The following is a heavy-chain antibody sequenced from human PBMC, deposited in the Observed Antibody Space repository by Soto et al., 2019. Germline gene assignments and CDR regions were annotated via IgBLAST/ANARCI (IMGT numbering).Heavy chain of an antibody. J-gene: IGHJ6*03. D-gene: IGHD2-15*01. CDR3: ARGDCVGGSCYSLAGSFYYYMDV. CDR2: INSDGSVS. V-gene: IGHV3-74*01. CDR1: GFTFSNYW. Sequence: EVKLVESGGGLVQPGGSLRLSCAASGFTFSNYWMYWVRQAPGQGLVWVSRINSDGSVSRYADSVKGRLTSSRDNVKHTLYMQMNSLRVEYTAVYYCARGDCVGGSCYSLAGSFYYYMDVWGKWTTVTVFS.